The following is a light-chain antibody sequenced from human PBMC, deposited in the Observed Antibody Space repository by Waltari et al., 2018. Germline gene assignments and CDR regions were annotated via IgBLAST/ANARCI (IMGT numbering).Light chain of an antibody. CDR3: QKYDSAPRS. V-gene: IGKV1-27*01. Sequence: DIQMTPFPSSLSASVGARVPINCRTSQGINNYLAWYQQKPGQVPRFLIYGASTLHSGVPSRFSGSGSGTHFTLTITSLQPEDVGTYYCQKYDSAPRSFGQGTTVEIK. CDR2: GAS. J-gene: IGKJ1*01. CDR1: QGINNY.